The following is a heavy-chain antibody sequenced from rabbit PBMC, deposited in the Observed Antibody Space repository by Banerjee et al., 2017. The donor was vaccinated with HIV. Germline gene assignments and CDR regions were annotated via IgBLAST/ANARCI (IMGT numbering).Heavy chain of an antibody. V-gene: IGHV1S45*01. CDR2: IYAGSSGTT. J-gene: IGHJ4*01. D-gene: IGHD2-1*01. CDR3: ARTHDGDYDFNL. CDR1: GFSFSSSYW. Sequence: QEQLVESGGSLVTLGGSLKLSCKASGFSFSSSYWICWVRQAPGKGLEWIGCIYAGSSGTTHYATWAKGRFTITKTSSTTVTLQMTSLTAADTATYFCARTHDGDYDFNLWGPGTLVTVS.